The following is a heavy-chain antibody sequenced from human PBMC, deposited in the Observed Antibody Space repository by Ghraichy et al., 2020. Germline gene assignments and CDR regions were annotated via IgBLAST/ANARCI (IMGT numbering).Heavy chain of an antibody. CDR2: IRSKANSYAT. CDR1: GFTFSGSA. D-gene: IGHD3-9*01. Sequence: GGSLRLSCAASGFTFSGSAMHWVRQASGKGLEWVGRIRSKANSYATAYAASVKGRFTISRDDSKNTAYLQMNSLKTEDTAVYYCTRHTPSSVLRYFDPGWFDPWSQGTLVTVSS. CDR3: TRHTPSSVLRYFDPGWFDP. V-gene: IGHV3-73*01. J-gene: IGHJ5*02.